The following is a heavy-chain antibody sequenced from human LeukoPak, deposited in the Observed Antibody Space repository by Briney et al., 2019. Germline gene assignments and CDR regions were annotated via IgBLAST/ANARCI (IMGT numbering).Heavy chain of an antibody. CDR1: GYTFTSYG. J-gene: IGHJ3*02. V-gene: IGHV1-69*05. D-gene: IGHD4-17*01. Sequence: SVKVSCKASGYTFTSYGISWVRQAPGQGLEWMGGIIPIFGTANYAQKFQGRVTITTDESTSTAYMELSSLRSEDTAVYYCASTVTTGDAFDIWGQGTMVTVSS. CDR2: IIPIFGTA. CDR3: ASTVTTGDAFDI.